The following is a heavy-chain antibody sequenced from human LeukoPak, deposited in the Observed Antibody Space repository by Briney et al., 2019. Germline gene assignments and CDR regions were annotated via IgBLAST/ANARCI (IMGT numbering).Heavy chain of an antibody. CDR1: GFSFGSYG. D-gene: IGHD6-6*01. Sequence: GGSLRLSCAASGFSFGSYGMHWVRQAPGKGLEWVALIRYDGNDKYYVDSVKGRFTISRDNSKNTLYLQMNSLRGEDTAVYYCAKDRIAVRPGWFDPWGQGTLVTVSS. V-gene: IGHV3-30*02. CDR2: IRYDGNDK. J-gene: IGHJ5*02. CDR3: AKDRIAVRPGWFDP.